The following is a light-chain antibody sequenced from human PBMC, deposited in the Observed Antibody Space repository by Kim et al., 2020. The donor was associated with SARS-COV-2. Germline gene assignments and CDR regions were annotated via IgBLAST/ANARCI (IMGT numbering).Light chain of an antibody. CDR2: GVS. CDR3: QQYGDSPRWT. V-gene: IGKV3-20*01. J-gene: IGKJ1*01. Sequence: PGARATLSCRATGSVSGNRLAWYQQKPDQAPRLLIYGVSRRATGIPDRFSGSGSATDFTLTISRLEPEDFAVYYCQQYGDSPRWTFGQGTKVDIK. CDR1: GSVSGNR.